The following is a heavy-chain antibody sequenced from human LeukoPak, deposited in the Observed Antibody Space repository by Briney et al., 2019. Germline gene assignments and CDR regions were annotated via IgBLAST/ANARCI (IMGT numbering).Heavy chain of an antibody. J-gene: IGHJ4*02. CDR1: GFTFSSYA. V-gene: IGHV3-23*01. CDR2: ISGSGGST. CDR3: ARDLSIGGNSD. Sequence: GGSLRPSCAASGFTFSSYAMSWVRQAPGKGLEWVSAISGSGGSTYYADSVKGRFTISRDNSKNTLYLQMNSLRAEDTAVYYCARDLSIGGNSDWGQGTLVTVSS. D-gene: IGHD2-21*02.